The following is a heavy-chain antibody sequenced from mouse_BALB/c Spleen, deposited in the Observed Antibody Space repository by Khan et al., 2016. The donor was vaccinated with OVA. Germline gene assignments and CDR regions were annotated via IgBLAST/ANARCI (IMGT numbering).Heavy chain of an antibody. CDR2: ISYSDST. J-gene: IGHJ4*01. V-gene: IGHV3-2*02. CDR1: GYSITSNYA. Sequence: QLEESGPGLVKPSQSLSLTCTVTGYSITSNYAWNWIRQFPGNKLEWMGYISYSDSTSYNPSLQSRISITRDTSKNQFFLQLNSVTTEDTATYYCARGNYYGYAMDYWGQGTSVTVSS. CDR3: ARGNYYGYAMDY. D-gene: IGHD1-1*01.